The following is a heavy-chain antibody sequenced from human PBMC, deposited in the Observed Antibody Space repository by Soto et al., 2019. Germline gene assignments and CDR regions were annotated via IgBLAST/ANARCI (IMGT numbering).Heavy chain of an antibody. CDR3: ANPDRRDSSGFADW. Sequence: QVQLVEAGGGVVQPGGSLRLSCAASGFTFNNYGMHWVRQAPGKGLEWVAVISYDGSDKYYEDSVKGRFTISRDNSKNTLYLQMNSLGPEDTAVYYCANPDRRDSSGFADWWGQGMLVTVSS. CDR1: GFTFNNYG. V-gene: IGHV3-30*18. J-gene: IGHJ4*02. CDR2: ISYDGSDK. D-gene: IGHD3-22*01.